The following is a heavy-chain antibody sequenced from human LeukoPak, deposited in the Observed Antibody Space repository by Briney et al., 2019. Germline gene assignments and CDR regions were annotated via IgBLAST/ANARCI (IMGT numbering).Heavy chain of an antibody. J-gene: IGHJ6*03. D-gene: IGHD6-6*01. V-gene: IGHV4-4*07. CDR3: ARDSHYSTSSPYYYYTNV. CDR1: GGSISSYY. CDR2: VFTSGIISGNT. Sequence: SETLSLTCTVSGGSISSYYWSWIRQPPGKGLEWIGRVFTSGIISGNTNYNPSLKSRVTMSVDTSKNQFSLKLRSVTAADTAVYYCARDSHYSTSSPYYYYTNVWGEGTTVIVSS.